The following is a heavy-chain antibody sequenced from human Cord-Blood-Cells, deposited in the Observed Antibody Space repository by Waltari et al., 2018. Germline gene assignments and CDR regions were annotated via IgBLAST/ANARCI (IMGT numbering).Heavy chain of an antibody. CDR3: ARDKPGIAAAGTTLFDY. CDR1: GFTFSSYE. V-gene: IGHV3-48*03. Sequence: EVQLVESGGGLVQPGGSLRLSCAASGFTFSSYEMNWVRQAPGKGLEWVSYISSSGITIYYADAVKGRFTISRDNAKNALYLQMNSRRAEDTAVYYCARDKPGIAAAGTTLFDYWGQGTLVTVSS. D-gene: IGHD6-13*01. J-gene: IGHJ4*02. CDR2: ISSSGITI.